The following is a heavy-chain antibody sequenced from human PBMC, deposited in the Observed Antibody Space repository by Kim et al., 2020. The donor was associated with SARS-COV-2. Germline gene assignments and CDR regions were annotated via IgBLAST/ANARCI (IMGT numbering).Heavy chain of an antibody. J-gene: IGHJ6*02. Sequence: ASVKVSCKAFGYTFTSYYMHWVRQAPGQGLEWMGIINPSGGSTSYAQKFQGRVTMTRDTSTSTVYMELSSLRSEDTAVYYCARDSYDDYVWGTYPSSQDGMDVWGQGTTVTVSS. CDR3: ARDSYDDYVWGTYPSSQDGMDV. V-gene: IGHV1-46*01. CDR2: INPSGGST. D-gene: IGHD3-16*01. CDR1: GYTFTSYY.